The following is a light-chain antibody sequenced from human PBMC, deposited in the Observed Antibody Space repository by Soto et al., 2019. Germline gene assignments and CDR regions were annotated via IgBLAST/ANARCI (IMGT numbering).Light chain of an antibody. CDR2: GNT. Sequence: QSALTQPASVSVSPGQSITISCTGTSSDVGGYNLVSWYQQHPGKAPKLIIFGNTERPSGVSHRFSSSKSGNTASLTISGVQVEDEADYHCCSYATSSFVFGTGTKVTVL. V-gene: IGLV2-23*01. J-gene: IGLJ1*01. CDR1: SSDVGGYNL. CDR3: CSYATSSFV.